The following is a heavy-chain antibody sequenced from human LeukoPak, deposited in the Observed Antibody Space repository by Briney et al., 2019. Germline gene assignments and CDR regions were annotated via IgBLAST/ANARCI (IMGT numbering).Heavy chain of an antibody. D-gene: IGHD3-22*01. Sequence: GESLKISCQGSGYSFTSYWIGWVRQMPGKGLEWMGIIYPGDSDTRYSPSFQGQVTISADKSISTAYLQWSSLKASDTAMYYCARTYYYDSSGYDLGAFDIWGQGTMVTVSS. V-gene: IGHV5-51*01. CDR1: GYSFTSYW. CDR2: IYPGDSDT. J-gene: IGHJ3*02. CDR3: ARTYYYDSSGYDLGAFDI.